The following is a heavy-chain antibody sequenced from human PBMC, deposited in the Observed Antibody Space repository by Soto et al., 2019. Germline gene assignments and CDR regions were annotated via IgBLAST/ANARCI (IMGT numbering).Heavy chain of an antibody. CDR2: IYSGGST. CDR3: ARDPPYDIWTGSDY. Sequence: GGSLRLSCAASGFTVSSNYMRWVRQAPGKGLEWVSVIYSGGSTYYADCVKGRFTISRDNSKNTLYLQMNSLRAEDTAVYYCARDPPYDIWTGSDYWGQGTLVTVSS. D-gene: IGHD3-9*01. V-gene: IGHV3-53*01. J-gene: IGHJ4*02. CDR1: GFTVSSNY.